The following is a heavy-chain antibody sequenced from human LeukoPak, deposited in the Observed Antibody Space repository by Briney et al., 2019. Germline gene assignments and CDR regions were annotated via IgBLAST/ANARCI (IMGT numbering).Heavy chain of an antibody. CDR3: ATYAGSSSKYFQH. D-gene: IGHD3-10*01. V-gene: IGHV5-51*01. CDR2: IYHGDSDT. J-gene: IGHJ1*01. Sequence: GESMKISCKGSGYSFPSNWIGWVRQMPGKGLEWMGIIYHGDSDTRYSPSFQGQVTISADKSISTAYLHWSSLKATDTAMYYCATYAGSSSKYFQHWGQGTRVTVSS. CDR1: GYSFPSNW.